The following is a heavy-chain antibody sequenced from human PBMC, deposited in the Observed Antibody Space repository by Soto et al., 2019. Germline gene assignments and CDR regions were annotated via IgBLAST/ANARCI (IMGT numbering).Heavy chain of an antibody. CDR3: AKNSGWFDS. V-gene: IGHV3-23*01. J-gene: IGHJ5*01. D-gene: IGHD3-10*01. CDR2: IDGSGGTT. Sequence: EVHVLESGGGLVQPGGSLRLSCAASGFTFSTHDMSWVRQAPGKGLEWVSTIDGSGGTTYYADSVKGRLTISRDNTKHALYLQMNSLRADVTAVYYCAKNSGWFDSWGQGTLVTVSS. CDR1: GFTFSTHD.